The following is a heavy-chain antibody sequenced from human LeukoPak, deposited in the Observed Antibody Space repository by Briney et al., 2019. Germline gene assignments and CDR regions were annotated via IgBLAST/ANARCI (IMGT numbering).Heavy chain of an antibody. J-gene: IGHJ5*02. D-gene: IGHD3-10*01. CDR1: GYIFTNYW. Sequence: GESLKISCKGSGYIFTNYWIGWVRQMPGKGLEWMGIIYPGDSDTRYSPSFQGQVTISADKSISTAYLQWSSLKASDTAMYYCARTVTMVRGVPQMGFDPWGQGTLVTVSS. V-gene: IGHV5-51*01. CDR3: ARTVTMVRGVPQMGFDP. CDR2: IYPGDSDT.